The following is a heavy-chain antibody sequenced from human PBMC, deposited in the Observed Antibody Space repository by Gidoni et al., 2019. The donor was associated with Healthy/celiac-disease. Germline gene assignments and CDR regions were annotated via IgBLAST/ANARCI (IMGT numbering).Heavy chain of an antibody. Sequence: GWIRQPPGKGLEWIGSIYYSGSTYYNPSLKSRVTISVDTSKNQFSLTLSSVTAADTAVYYCARHKKSYCSGGSCYSVAFDIWGQGTMVTVSS. D-gene: IGHD2-15*01. J-gene: IGHJ3*02. V-gene: IGHV4-39*01. CDR2: IYYSGST. CDR3: ARHKKSYCSGGSCYSVAFDI.